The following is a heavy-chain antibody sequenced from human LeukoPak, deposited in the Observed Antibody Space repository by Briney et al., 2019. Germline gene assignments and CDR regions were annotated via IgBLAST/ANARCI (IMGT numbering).Heavy chain of an antibody. CDR3: VIAVVDMGRYGTYYFDY. CDR2: IYYSGNT. D-gene: IGHD6-19*01. J-gene: IGHJ4*02. V-gene: IGHV4-39*01. Sequence: PSETLSLTCTVSGGSISSGGYYWSWIRQHPGKGLEWIGSIYYSGNTYYNPSLKSRVTVSVDTSKNQFSLKLSSVTAADTAVYYCVIAVVDMGRYGTYYFDYWGQGTLVTVSS. CDR1: GGSISSGGYY.